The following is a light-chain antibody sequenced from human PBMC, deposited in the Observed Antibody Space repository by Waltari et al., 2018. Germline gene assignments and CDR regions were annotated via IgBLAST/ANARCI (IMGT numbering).Light chain of an antibody. CDR3: MHSVQHPWT. V-gene: IGKV2D-29*01. Sequence: DIVMTQPPPPFPATPGQPAPISSNSRQSLLFFDGKTYLYWFLQKPGQPPQLLIYEVSKRFSGVPDRFSGSGSGTDFTLKISRVEAEDVGVYYCMHSVQHPWTFGQGTKVEIE. CDR1: QSLLFFDGKTY. CDR2: EVS. J-gene: IGKJ1*01.